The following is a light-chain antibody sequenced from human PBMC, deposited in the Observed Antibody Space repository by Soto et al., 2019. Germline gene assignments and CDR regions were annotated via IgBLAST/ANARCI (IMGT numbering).Light chain of an antibody. Sequence: IVLTQSPAALSLSPGERATLSCRASQSVSNNYLAWYQQKPGQAPRLLIYGASTRATGIPDRFSGSGSGTDFTLTISRLEREDFAVYYCQQYGSSGTFGQGTKVDI. J-gene: IGKJ1*01. CDR3: QQYGSSGT. V-gene: IGKV3-20*01. CDR2: GAS. CDR1: QSVSNNY.